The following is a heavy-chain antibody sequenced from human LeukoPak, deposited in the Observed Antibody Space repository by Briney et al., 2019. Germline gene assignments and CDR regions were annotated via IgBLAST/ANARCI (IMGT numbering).Heavy chain of an antibody. CDR1: GFTFSSYW. Sequence: GGSLRLSCAASGFTFSSYWMHWVRHAPGKGLVWVSRINSDGSSTSYADSVKGRFTISRGNAKNTLYLQMNSLRAEDTAVYYCARGDYYDSSGDLDYWGQGTLVTVSP. CDR3: ARGDYYDSSGDLDY. CDR2: INSDGSST. J-gene: IGHJ4*02. D-gene: IGHD3-22*01. V-gene: IGHV3-74*01.